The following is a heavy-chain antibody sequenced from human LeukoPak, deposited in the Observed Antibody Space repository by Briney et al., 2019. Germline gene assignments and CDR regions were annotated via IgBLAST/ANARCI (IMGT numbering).Heavy chain of an antibody. CDR1: GYTFTGYY. Sequence: ASVKVSCKASGYTFTGYYMHWVRQAPGEGLEWMGWINPNSGGTKYAQKFQGRVTMTRDTSINTAYMEVRRLTSDDTAVYYCAIPPRYEQWLAIDYWGQGTLVTVSS. J-gene: IGHJ4*02. CDR3: AIPPRYEQWLAIDY. CDR2: INPNSGGT. V-gene: IGHV1-2*02. D-gene: IGHD6-19*01.